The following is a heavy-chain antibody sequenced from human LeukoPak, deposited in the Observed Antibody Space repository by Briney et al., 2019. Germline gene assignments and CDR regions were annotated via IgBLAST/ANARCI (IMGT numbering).Heavy chain of an antibody. Sequence: ASVTVSCKASGGTFSSYAISWVRQAPGQGLEWMGGIIPIFGTANYAQKFQGRVTITADESTSTAYMELSSLRSEDTAVYYCARVGYYDSSGYYELDYWGQGTLVTVSS. CDR1: GGTFSSYA. D-gene: IGHD3-22*01. V-gene: IGHV1-69*01. CDR3: ARVGYYDSSGYYELDY. CDR2: IIPIFGTA. J-gene: IGHJ4*02.